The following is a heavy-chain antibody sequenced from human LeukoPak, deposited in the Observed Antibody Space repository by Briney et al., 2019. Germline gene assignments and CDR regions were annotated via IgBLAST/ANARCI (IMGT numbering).Heavy chain of an antibody. J-gene: IGHJ4*02. CDR1: GYTFTGYY. Sequence: ASVKVSCKASGYTFTGYYMHWVRQAPGKGLEWMGGFDPEDGKTIYAQKFQSRVTMTEDTSTDTAYMELSSLRSEDTAVYYCATAGDDVDSVMIWDFWGQGTLVTVSS. V-gene: IGHV1-24*01. CDR3: ATAGDDVDSVMIWDF. D-gene: IGHD3/OR15-3a*01. CDR2: FDPEDGKT.